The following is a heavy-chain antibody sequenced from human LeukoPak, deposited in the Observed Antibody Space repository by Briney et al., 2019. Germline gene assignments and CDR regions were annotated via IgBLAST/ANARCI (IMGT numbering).Heavy chain of an antibody. V-gene: IGHV3-30-3*01. Sequence: GGSLRLSCAASGFTLSNYWMSWVRQAPGKGLEWVAVISYDGSNKYYADSVKGRFTISRDNSKNTLYLQMNSLRAEDTAVYYCARDGEYCSGGSCYPAYYFDYWGQGTLVTVSS. CDR3: ARDGEYCSGGSCYPAYYFDY. D-gene: IGHD2-15*01. CDR2: ISYDGSNK. CDR1: GFTLSNYW. J-gene: IGHJ4*02.